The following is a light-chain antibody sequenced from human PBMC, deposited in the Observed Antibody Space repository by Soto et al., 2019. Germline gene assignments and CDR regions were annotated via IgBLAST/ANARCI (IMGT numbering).Light chain of an antibody. J-gene: IGLJ1*01. Sequence: SSELTQPPSVSVAPGKTARITCGGNNIGSKSVHGYQQKPGQAPVLVIYYDSDRPSGIPERFSGSNSGNTATLTISRVEAGDEADYYCQVWDSSSDHPYVFGTGTKVTVL. CDR3: QVWDSSSDHPYV. CDR2: YDS. V-gene: IGLV3-21*04. CDR1: NIGSKS.